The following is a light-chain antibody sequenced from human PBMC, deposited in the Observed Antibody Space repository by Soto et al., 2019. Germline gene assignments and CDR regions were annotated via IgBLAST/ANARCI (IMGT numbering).Light chain of an antibody. CDR1: QGISNY. Sequence: DIQVTQSPSSLSASVGDRVTISCRASQGISNYLAWYQQKPGKVPNLLIYAASTLQSGVPSRFSGSGSGTDFTLTISSLQHEDVEPYYRQKYKSAHFTLGPGTKVD. V-gene: IGKV1-27*01. J-gene: IGKJ3*01. CDR2: AAS. CDR3: QKYKSAHFT.